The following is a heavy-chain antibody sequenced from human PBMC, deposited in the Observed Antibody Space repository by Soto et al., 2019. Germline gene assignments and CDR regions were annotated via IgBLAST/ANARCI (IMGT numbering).Heavy chain of an antibody. CDR3: ARRAGHYYYMDV. V-gene: IGHV4-39*01. CDR2: ISESGST. J-gene: IGHJ6*03. CDR1: GGSISSNSCY. Sequence: QLQLQESGPGLVKPSETLSLTCTVSGGSISSNSCYWGWIRQPPGKGLEWIGSISESGSTYHNPSLKSRVTISVDTSKNQFSLKLSSVTAADTAVYYCARRAGHYYYMDVWGKGTTVTVSS.